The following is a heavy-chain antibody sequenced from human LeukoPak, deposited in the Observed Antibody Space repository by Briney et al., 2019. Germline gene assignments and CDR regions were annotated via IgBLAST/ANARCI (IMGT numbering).Heavy chain of an antibody. D-gene: IGHD5-18*01. CDR2: ISGSGT. J-gene: IGHJ3*01. CDR1: GFIFSRYA. Sequence: PGGSLRLSCAASGFIFSRYAMSWVRQAPGKGLEWVSAISGSGTYYADSVKGRFTISRDNSKNTLYLQMNSLRAEDTAVYYCARGGGWGDTDAFFFWGQGTIVTVSS. CDR3: ARGGGWGDTDAFFF. V-gene: IGHV3-23*01.